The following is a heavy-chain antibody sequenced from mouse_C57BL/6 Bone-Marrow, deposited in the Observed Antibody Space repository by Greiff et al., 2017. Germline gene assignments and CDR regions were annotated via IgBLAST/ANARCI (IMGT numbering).Heavy chain of an antibody. D-gene: IGHD1-1*01. J-gene: IGHJ3*01. CDR3: ARSRRLFAY. V-gene: IGHV1-82*01. CDR2: IYPGDGDT. CDR1: GYAFSSSW. Sequence: LQESGPELVKPGASVKISCKASGYAFSSSWMHWVKQRPGKGLEWIGRIYPGDGDTNYNGKFKGKATLTADKSSSTAYMQLSSLTSEDSAVYFCARSRRLFAYWGQGTLVTVSA.